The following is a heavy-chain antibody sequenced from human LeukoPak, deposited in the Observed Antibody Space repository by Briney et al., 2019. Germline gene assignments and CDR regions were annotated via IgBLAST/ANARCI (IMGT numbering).Heavy chain of an antibody. CDR1: GVHISSGSYY. Sequence: ASETLSLTHTVSGVHISSGSYYWSWIRQPAGKGLEGSGRIYTSGSTNYNPSLKSRVRISVDKSKNQVAVNLSFVAAGDTAVYYCARYYGSGTYYNVPDYWGQGTLVTVSS. J-gene: IGHJ4*02. D-gene: IGHD3-10*01. CDR3: ARYYGSGTYYNVPDY. V-gene: IGHV4-61*02. CDR2: IYTSGST.